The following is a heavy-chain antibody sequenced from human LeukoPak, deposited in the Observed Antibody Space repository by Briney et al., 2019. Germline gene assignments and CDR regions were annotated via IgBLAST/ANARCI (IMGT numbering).Heavy chain of an antibody. D-gene: IGHD3-22*01. V-gene: IGHV1-8*01. CDR1: GYTFTSYD. CDR2: MNPNSGNT. CDR3: ARAPDYYDSSGYYYNWFDP. Sequence: ASVKVSCKASGYTFTSYDINWVRQATGQGLEWMGWMNPNSGNTGYAQKFQGRVTMTRDTSISTAYMELSRLRSDDTAVYYCARAPDYYDSSGYYYNWFDPWGQGTLVTVSS. J-gene: IGHJ5*02.